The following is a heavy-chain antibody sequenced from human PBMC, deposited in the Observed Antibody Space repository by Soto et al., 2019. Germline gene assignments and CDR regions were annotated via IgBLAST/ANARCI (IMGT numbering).Heavy chain of an antibody. J-gene: IGHJ4*02. V-gene: IGHV4-59*01. D-gene: IGHD5-12*01. CDR3: ARDRLGGYDYDY. CDR2: IYYSGST. Sequence: QVQLQESGPGLVKPSETLSLTCTVSGGSISSYYWSWIRQPPGKGLEWIGYIYYSGSTNYNPSLKSRVTISVDTSKNQFSLKLSSVTAADTAVYYCARDRLGGYDYDYWGQGTLVTVSS. CDR1: GGSISSYY.